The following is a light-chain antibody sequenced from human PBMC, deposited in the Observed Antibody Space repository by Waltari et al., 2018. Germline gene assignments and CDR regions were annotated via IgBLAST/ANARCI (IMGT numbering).Light chain of an antibody. V-gene: IGKV1-33*01. J-gene: IGKJ2*01. CDR3: QYFDNLPIFT. CDR1: QDIGGY. CDR2: KTS. Sequence: DIQLTQSPSSLAASVGDRVTLTCRARQDIGGYLTWYQHQTGKAPKLLIYKTSILNTGVPSRFSGGSSRIDYTLTITNRQPEDIGTYYCQYFDNLPIFTFGPGTKVEIK.